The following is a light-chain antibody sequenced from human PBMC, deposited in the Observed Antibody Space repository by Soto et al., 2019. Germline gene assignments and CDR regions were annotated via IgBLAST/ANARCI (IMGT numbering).Light chain of an antibody. CDR2: DAF. Sequence: ELMMTQSPATLSVSPGERATLSCRASQNINNKIAWYQQQPGQAPRLLMSDAFTRATGIPARFSGSGSGTEFTLTISILQSEDFAVYYCQQYNNWPLGFGGGTKVEIK. CDR3: QQYNNWPLG. CDR1: QNINNK. V-gene: IGKV3-15*01. J-gene: IGKJ4*01.